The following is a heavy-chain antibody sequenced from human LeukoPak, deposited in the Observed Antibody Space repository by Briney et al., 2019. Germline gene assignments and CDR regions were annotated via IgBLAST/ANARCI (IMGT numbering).Heavy chain of an antibody. CDR1: GYTFTSHQ. CDR2: INPYNRYT. Sequence: ASVKVSCKASGYTFTSHQISWVRQAPGQGLEWMGWINPYNRYTNYARKFQGRVTMTTYTSTNIAYMELRNLTSDDTAVYYCARVVAHTTWHCAHWGQGTLVTVSS. D-gene: IGHD1-14*01. CDR3: ARVVAHTTWHCAH. V-gene: IGHV1-18*01. J-gene: IGHJ4*02.